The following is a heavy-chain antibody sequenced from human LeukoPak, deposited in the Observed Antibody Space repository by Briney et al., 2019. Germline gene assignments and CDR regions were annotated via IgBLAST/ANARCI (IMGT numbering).Heavy chain of an antibody. D-gene: IGHD4-17*01. J-gene: IGHJ6*02. CDR3: ARVRADPYGGNPYYYYGMDV. CDR1: GGSFSGYY. Sequence: SETLSLTCAVYGGSFSGYYWSWIRQPPGKGLEWIGEINHSGSTNYSPSLKSRVTISVDTSKNQFSLKLSSVTAADTAVYYCARVRADPYGGNPYYYYGMDVWGQGTTVTVSS. V-gene: IGHV4-34*01. CDR2: INHSGST.